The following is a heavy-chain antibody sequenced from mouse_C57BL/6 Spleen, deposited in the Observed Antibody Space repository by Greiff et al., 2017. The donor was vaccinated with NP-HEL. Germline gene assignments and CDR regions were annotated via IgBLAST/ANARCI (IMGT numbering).Heavy chain of an antibody. Sequence: QVQLQQPGAELVRPGSSVKLSCKASGYTFPSYWMDWVKQRPGQGLEWIGNIYPSDSETHYNQKFKDKATLTVDKSSSTAYMQLSSLTSEDSAVYYCARDGYYFYAMDYWGQGTSVTVSS. CDR2: IYPSDSET. J-gene: IGHJ4*01. V-gene: IGHV1-61*01. D-gene: IGHD2-3*01. CDR1: GYTFPSYW. CDR3: ARDGYYFYAMDY.